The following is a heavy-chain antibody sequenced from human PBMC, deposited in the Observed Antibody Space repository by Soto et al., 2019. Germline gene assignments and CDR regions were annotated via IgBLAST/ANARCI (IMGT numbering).Heavy chain of an antibody. J-gene: IGHJ4*02. CDR1: GYTFTSYT. CDR3: LANGAYVHF. Sequence: GASVKVSCKASGYTFTSYTMHWVRQAPGQRLEWMGWINAGNGNTKYSQKFQGRVTISRDTSARTAYMELSSLRSEDTAVYYCLANGAYVHFWGPGTLVTVSS. CDR2: INAGNGNT. D-gene: IGHD4-17*01. V-gene: IGHV1-3*01.